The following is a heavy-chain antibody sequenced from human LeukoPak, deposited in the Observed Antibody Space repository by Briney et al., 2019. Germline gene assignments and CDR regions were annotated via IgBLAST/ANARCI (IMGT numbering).Heavy chain of an antibody. J-gene: IGHJ4*02. CDR2: ISSDGSNK. Sequence: PGGSLRLSCAASRFTFSTFGMHWVRQAPGKGLEWVAVISSDGSNKYYADSVRGRFTISRDNSKDTLYLQMSSLRIEDTVVYYCRAATKYLDYYYDYWGQGTLVTVSS. D-gene: IGHD3-22*01. CDR1: RFTFSTFG. CDR3: RAATKYLDYYYDY. V-gene: IGHV3-30*03.